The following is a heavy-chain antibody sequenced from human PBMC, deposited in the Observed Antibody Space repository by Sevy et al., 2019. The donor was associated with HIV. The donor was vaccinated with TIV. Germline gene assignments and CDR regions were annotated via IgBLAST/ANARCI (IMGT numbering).Heavy chain of an antibody. CDR1: GYTFTNYG. CDR2: ISTYNGNT. D-gene: IGHD2-15*01. J-gene: IGHJ4*02. V-gene: IGHV1-18*01. CDR3: ARLGGPSGDYIDY. Sequence: ASEKVSCKASGYTFTNYGISWVRQAPGQGLEWMGWISTYNGNTDYAQRLQGRVTMTTDTSTTTVYMELRSLTYDDTAVYYCARLGGPSGDYIDYWGQGSLVTVSS.